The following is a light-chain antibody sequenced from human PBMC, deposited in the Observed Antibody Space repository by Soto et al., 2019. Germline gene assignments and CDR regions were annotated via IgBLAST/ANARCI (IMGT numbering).Light chain of an antibody. CDR2: EVT. Sequence: QSALTQPPSASGSPGQSVTISCTGTSSDVGRYDYVSWYQQHPGKAPKLLISEVTKRPSGVPARFSGSKSGNTASLTVSDLQAEDEADYYCSSYGGNIDVIFGGGTKVTVL. V-gene: IGLV2-8*01. J-gene: IGLJ2*01. CDR3: SSYGGNIDVI. CDR1: SSDVGRYDY.